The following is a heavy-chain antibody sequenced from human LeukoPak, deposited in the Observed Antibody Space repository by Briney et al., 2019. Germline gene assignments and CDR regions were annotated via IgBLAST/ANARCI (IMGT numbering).Heavy chain of an antibody. D-gene: IGHD3-22*01. V-gene: IGHV4-38-2*02. J-gene: IGHJ4*02. Sequence: PSETLSLTCTVSGYSISSSYYWGWIRQPPGMGLEWIGTIYHSGTTYYNPSLKSRVTISVDTSRNQFSLKLSSVTAADTAVYYCARDPTYYFDSGGYPLDYWGQGTLVTVSS. CDR1: GYSISSSYY. CDR2: IYHSGTT. CDR3: ARDPTYYFDSGGYPLDY.